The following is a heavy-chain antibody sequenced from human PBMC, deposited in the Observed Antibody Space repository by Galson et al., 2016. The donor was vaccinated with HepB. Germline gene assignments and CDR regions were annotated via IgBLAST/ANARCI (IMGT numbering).Heavy chain of an antibody. CDR1: GFTFSSYG. Sequence: SLRLSCAASGFTFSSYGMHWVRQAPGKGLEWVAVIWFDGSNKFSADSLKDRFTISRGNSQNTVFLQMDSLRVDDTAVYYCARDSGQYSVGAFDIWGQGTMVTVSS. J-gene: IGHJ3*02. V-gene: IGHV3-33*01. D-gene: IGHD5-12*01. CDR3: ARDSGQYSVGAFDI. CDR2: IWFDGSNK.